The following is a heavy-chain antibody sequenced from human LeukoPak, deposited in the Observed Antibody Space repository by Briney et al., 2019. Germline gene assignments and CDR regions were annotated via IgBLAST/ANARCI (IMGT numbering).Heavy chain of an antibody. CDR3: AREGNYYMDV. J-gene: IGHJ6*03. Sequence: PGGSLRLSCATSGFTFSNFEMNRVRQAPGKGLECVADISGSGSRTYYADSVKGRFTISRDNAKNSLYLQMNSLRVEDTAVYYCAREGNYYMDVWGKGTTVTISS. V-gene: IGHV3-48*03. CDR1: GFTFSNFE. CDR2: ISGSGSRT.